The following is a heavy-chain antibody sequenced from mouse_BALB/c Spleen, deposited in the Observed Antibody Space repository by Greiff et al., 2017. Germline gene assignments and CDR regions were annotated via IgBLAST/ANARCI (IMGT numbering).Heavy chain of an antibody. V-gene: IGHV5-9-4*01. CDR2: ISSGGSYT. Sequence: EVKLMESGGGLVKPGGSLKLSCAASGFTFSSYAMSWVRQSPEKRLEWVAEISSGGSYTYYPDTVTGRFTISRDNAKNTLYLEMSSLRSEDTAMYDCARDGDYYGSTWFAYWGQGTLVTVSA. CDR3: ARDGDYYGSTWFAY. J-gene: IGHJ3*01. CDR1: GFTFSSYA. D-gene: IGHD1-1*01.